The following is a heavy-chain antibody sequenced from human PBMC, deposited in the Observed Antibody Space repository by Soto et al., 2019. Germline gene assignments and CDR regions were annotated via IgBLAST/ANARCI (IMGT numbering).Heavy chain of an antibody. Sequence: LRLSCAASGFTFSSYSMNWVRQAPGKGLEWVSYISSSSSTIYYADSVKGRFTISRDNAKNSLYLQMNSLRDEDTAVYYCARRFLEWFRGIDYWGQGTQVTVSS. CDR3: ARRFLEWFRGIDY. V-gene: IGHV3-48*02. CDR1: GFTFSSYS. CDR2: ISSSSSTI. D-gene: IGHD3-3*01. J-gene: IGHJ4*02.